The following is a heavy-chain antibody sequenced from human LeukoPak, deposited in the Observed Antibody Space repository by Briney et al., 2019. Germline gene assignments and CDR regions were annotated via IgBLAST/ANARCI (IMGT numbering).Heavy chain of an antibody. CDR2: ISWNSDII. D-gene: IGHD1-14*01. J-gene: IGHJ4*02. V-gene: IGHV3-9*01. CDR1: GFTFHDYA. CDR3: AKDVNRYTTSPGDY. Sequence: QPGRSLRLSCAASGFTFHDYAMHWVRQAPGKGLEWVSSISWNSDIIAYVDSVKGRFTISRDNAKNSLYLQMDSLRAEDTALYYCAKDVNRYTTSPGDYWGQGTLVTVSS.